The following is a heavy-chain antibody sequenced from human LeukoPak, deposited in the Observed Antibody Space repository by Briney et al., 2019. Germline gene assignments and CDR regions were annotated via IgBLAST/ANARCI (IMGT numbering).Heavy chain of an antibody. CDR1: GDSISSYY. D-gene: IGHD2-2*01. V-gene: IGHV4-59*01. CDR3: ARDRVGYCSSTSCYRFDP. CDR2: MYYSGST. J-gene: IGHJ5*02. Sequence: SETLSLTCTVSGDSISSYYWSWIRQPPGKGLEWIGYMYYSGSTNYNPSLKSRVTISGDTSKNQFYLKLTSVTAADTAVYYCARDRVGYCSSTSCYRFDPWGQGTLVTVPS.